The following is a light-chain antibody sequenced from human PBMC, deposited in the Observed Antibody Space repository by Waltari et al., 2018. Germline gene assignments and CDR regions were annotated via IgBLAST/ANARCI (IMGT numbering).Light chain of an antibody. CDR3: QQYNNWPPYT. Sequence: EIVITQSPATLSVSPGDRATLSCRASQSVSSDLAWYQQKPGQAPRLLIYGASTRATNIPARFSGSGSGTEFTLTISSIQSEDFAVYYCQQYNNWPPYTFGQGTKLEIK. CDR2: GAS. J-gene: IGKJ2*01. CDR1: QSVSSD. V-gene: IGKV3-15*01.